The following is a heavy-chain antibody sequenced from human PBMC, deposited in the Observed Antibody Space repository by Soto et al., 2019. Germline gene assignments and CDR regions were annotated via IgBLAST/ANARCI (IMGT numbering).Heavy chain of an antibody. CDR1: GGTFSSYA. V-gene: IGHV1-69*06. D-gene: IGHD3-3*01. CDR2: IIPIFGTA. CDR3: ARGGYDFWSAQLYYYGMDV. Sequence: SVKVSCKASGGTFSSYAIRWVRQAPGQGLEWMGGIIPIFGTANYAQKFQGRVTITADKSTSTAYMELSSLRSEDTAVYYCARGGYDFWSAQLYYYGMDVWGQGTTVTVSS. J-gene: IGHJ6*02.